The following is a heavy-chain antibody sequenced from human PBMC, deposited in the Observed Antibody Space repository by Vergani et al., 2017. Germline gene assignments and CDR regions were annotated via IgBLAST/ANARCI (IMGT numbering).Heavy chain of an antibody. CDR1: GFTFSSYS. CDR2: IWYDGSNK. V-gene: IGHV3-33*08. Sequence: VQLVESGGGLVKPGGSLRLSCAASGFTFSSYSMNWVRQAPGKGLEWVAVIWYDGSNKYYADSVKGRFTISRDNSKNTLYLQMSSLRAEDTAVYYCAGDEVRWYPRYYFDYWGQGTLVTVSS. J-gene: IGHJ4*02. CDR3: AGDEVRWYPRYYFDY. D-gene: IGHD4-23*01.